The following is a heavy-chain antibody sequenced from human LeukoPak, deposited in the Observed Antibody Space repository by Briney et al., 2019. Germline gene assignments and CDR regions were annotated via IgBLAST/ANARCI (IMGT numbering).Heavy chain of an antibody. CDR1: GYTFTSYG. CDR2: ISAYNGNT. Sequence: GASVKVSCKASGYTFTSYGISWVRQAPGQGLEWMGWISAYNGNTNYAQKLQGRVTMTTDTSTSTAYMELRSLRSDDTAVYYCASFGAVAGTQRRQPPYAFDIWGQGTMVTVSS. J-gene: IGHJ3*02. V-gene: IGHV1-18*01. D-gene: IGHD6-19*01. CDR3: ASFGAVAGTQRRQPPYAFDI.